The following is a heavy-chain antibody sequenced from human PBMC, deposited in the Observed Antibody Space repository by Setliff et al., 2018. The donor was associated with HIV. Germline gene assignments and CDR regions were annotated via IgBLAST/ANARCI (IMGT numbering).Heavy chain of an antibody. D-gene: IGHD1-1*01. Sequence: PSETLSLTCIVSGGSISSSSHYWGWLRQPPGKGLEWIGSIYYSGSTYYNPSLTSRVTISRDNTKNSLYLQMNSLRADDTAVYYCARDGGMEAFDIWGQGTMVTVSS. CDR1: GGSISSSSHY. CDR3: ARDGGMEAFDI. CDR2: IYYSGST. V-gene: IGHV4-39*02. J-gene: IGHJ3*02.